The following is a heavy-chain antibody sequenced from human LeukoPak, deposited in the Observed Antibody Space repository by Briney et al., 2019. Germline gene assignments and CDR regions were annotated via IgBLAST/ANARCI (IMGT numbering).Heavy chain of an antibody. Sequence: PSDTLSLTCAVSGHSISNSNWCGWLRQPPGKVLEVIGYIYYSGSIYYNPSLKSRVTMSVDTSKNQFSLKLTSVTAVDTAVYYCARIRCTTTSCYVDYWGQGTLVTVSS. CDR2: IYYSGSI. V-gene: IGHV4-28*05. J-gene: IGHJ4*02. D-gene: IGHD2-2*01. CDR3: ARIRCTTTSCYVDY. CDR1: GHSISNSNW.